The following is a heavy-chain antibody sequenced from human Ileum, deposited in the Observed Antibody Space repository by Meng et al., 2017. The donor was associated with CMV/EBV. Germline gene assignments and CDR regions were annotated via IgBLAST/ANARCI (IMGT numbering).Heavy chain of an antibody. Sequence: QVQLVQSGAEGKKPAASVKVSCKASGYTFTTFGVNWVRQAPGQGLEWMGWIIPYNGNTNYAHSLQGRVTMTTDTSTSTAYMELRNLRSDDTAVYYCAREEFSGYVSSWGQGTLVTVSS. CDR1: GYTFTTFG. V-gene: IGHV1-18*01. CDR2: IIPYNGNT. J-gene: IGHJ5*02. CDR3: AREEFSGYVSS. D-gene: IGHD5-12*01.